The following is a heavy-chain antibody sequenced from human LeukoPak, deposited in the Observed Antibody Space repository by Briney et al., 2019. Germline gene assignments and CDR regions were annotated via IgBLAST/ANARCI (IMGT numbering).Heavy chain of an antibody. CDR1: GGSISSGGYY. V-gene: IGHV4-31*03. Sequence: SETLSLTCTVSGGSISSGGYYWSWIRQHPGKGLEWIGYIYYSGSTYYNPSLKSRVTISVDTSKNQFSLKLSSVTAADTAVYYCARVSYYDSSGGAFDIWGQGTMVTVSS. CDR2: IYYSGST. D-gene: IGHD3-22*01. CDR3: ARVSYYDSSGGAFDI. J-gene: IGHJ3*02.